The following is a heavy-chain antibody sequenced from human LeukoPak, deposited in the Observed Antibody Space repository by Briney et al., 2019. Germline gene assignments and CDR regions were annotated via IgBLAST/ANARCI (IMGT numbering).Heavy chain of an antibody. CDR2: INPTGGST. CDR3: ATYSGAHHKTFDD. J-gene: IGHJ4*02. V-gene: IGHV1-46*01. CDR1: GYTFTSYY. Sequence: ASVKVSCKASGYTFTSYYMHWMRQAPGQGLEWMGLINPTGGSTGYAQKFQGRVTMTRDMSTSTDYMELSSLRSEDTAVYYCATYSGAHHKTFDDWGQGTLVTVSS. D-gene: IGHD1-26*01.